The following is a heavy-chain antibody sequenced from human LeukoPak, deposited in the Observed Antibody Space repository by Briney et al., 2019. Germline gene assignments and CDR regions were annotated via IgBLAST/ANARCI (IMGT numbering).Heavy chain of an antibody. D-gene: IGHD1-20*01. J-gene: IGHJ4*02. Sequence: PGGSLRLSCAASGFTFSSYAMSWVRQAPGKGPEWVSGISASAAITYYADSVKGRFTISRDNSKNTLYLQMNSLRAEDTAVYYCAKEDINWDAVRYFDYWGQGALVTVSS. CDR3: AKEDINWDAVRYFDY. CDR2: ISASAAIT. V-gene: IGHV3-23*01. CDR1: GFTFSSYA.